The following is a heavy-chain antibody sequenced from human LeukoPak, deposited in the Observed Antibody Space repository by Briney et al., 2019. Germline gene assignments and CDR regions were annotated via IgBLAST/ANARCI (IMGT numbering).Heavy chain of an antibody. CDR3: ARESDAIINYYFDY. Sequence: ASVKVSCKVSGYTLTELSMHWVRQAPGKGLEWMGGFDPEDGETIYAQKFQGRVTITADKSTSTAYMELSSLRSEDTAVYYCARESDAIINYYFDYWGQGTLVTVSS. CDR2: FDPEDGET. CDR1: GYTLTELS. J-gene: IGHJ4*02. V-gene: IGHV1-24*01. D-gene: IGHD2-8*01.